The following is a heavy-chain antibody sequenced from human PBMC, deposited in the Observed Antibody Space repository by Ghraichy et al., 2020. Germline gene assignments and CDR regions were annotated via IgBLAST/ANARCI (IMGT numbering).Heavy chain of an antibody. CDR1: GGSISSYY. CDR3: ARVGEAGTTYYYYYYGMDV. J-gene: IGHJ6*02. D-gene: IGHD1-7*01. CDR2: IYYSGST. Sequence: SETPSLTCTVSGGSISSYYWSWIRQPPGKGLEWIGYIYYSGSTNYNPSLKSRVTISVDTSKNQFSLKLSSVTAADTAVYYCARVGEAGTTYYYYYYGMDVWGQGTTVTVSS. V-gene: IGHV4-59*01.